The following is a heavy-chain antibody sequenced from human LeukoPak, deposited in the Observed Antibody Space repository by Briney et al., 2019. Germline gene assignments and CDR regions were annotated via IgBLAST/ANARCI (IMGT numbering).Heavy chain of an antibody. CDR2: IYYSGST. V-gene: IGHV4-59*08. J-gene: IGHJ4*02. D-gene: IGHD2/OR15-2a*01. CDR1: GGSISSYY. CDR3: AGHHPRNTVDF. Sequence: KPSETLSLTCTVSGGSISSYYWSWIRQPPGKGLEWIGYIYYSGSTNYNPSLKSRVPISVDTSKNQFSLKLSSVTAADTAVYYCAGHHPRNTVDFWGQGTLVTVSS.